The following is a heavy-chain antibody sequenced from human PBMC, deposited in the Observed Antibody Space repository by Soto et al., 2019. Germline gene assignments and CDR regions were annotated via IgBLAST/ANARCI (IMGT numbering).Heavy chain of an antibody. J-gene: IGHJ6*04. CDR3: AKASGRVATIGFSDV. V-gene: IGHV3-23*01. CDR1: GFTFNNFA. CDR2: VNNGGDST. D-gene: IGHD5-12*01. Sequence: EVQLLESGGGLVQPGGSLRLSCAASGFTFNNFAMNWVRQAPGKGLEWVSAVNNGGDSTYYADSVQGRFTISRDNSENTLYLQMNSLRADDTAVYYCAKASGRVATIGFSDVWGKGTTVTLSS.